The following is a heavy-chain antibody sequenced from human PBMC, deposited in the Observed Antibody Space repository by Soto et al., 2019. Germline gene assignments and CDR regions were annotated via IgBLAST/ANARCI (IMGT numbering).Heavy chain of an antibody. CDR3: ARQGEMTTGKDYYYYGMDV. D-gene: IGHD4-17*01. CDR1: GGSISSSSYY. CDR2: IYYSGRT. J-gene: IGHJ6*02. V-gene: IGHV4-39*01. Sequence: QLQLQESGPGLVKPSETLSLTCTVSGGSISSSSYYWGWIRQPPGKGLEWIGSIYYSGRTYYNPSLKSRVTTSVDTSKNHCSLKLSSVTAADTAVYYCARQGEMTTGKDYYYYGMDVWCQGTTVTVSS.